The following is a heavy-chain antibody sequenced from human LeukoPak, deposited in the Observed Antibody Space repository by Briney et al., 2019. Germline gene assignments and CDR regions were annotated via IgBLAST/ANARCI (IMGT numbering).Heavy chain of an antibody. Sequence: GASVKVSCKASGYTFTGYYMHWVRQAPGQGLEWMGWINPNSGGTNYAQKFQGRVTMTRDTSISTAYMELSRLRSDDTAVYYCARTGPESRPRSDYWGQGTLVTVSS. CDR1: GYTFTGYY. D-gene: IGHD1-14*01. J-gene: IGHJ4*02. CDR3: ARTGPESRPRSDY. V-gene: IGHV1-2*02. CDR2: INPNSGGT.